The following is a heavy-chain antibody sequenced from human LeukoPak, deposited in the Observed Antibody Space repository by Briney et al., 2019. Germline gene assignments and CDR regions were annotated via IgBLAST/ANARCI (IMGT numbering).Heavy chain of an antibody. CDR2: INSDGSST. J-gene: IGHJ6*02. CDR1: GITFSSYW. V-gene: IGHV3-74*01. D-gene: IGHD3-3*01. CDR3: ARGYYDFWSGSYYYGMDV. Sequence: GGSLRLSCAASGITFSSYWMHWVRQAPGKGLVWVSRINSDGSSTSYADSVKGRFTISRDNAKNTLYLQMNSLRAEDTAVYYCARGYYDFWSGSYYYGMDVWGQGTTVTVSS.